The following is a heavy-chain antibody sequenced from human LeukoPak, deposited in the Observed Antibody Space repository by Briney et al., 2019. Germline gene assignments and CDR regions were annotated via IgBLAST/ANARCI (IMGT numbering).Heavy chain of an antibody. CDR1: SSSSYY. V-gene: IGHV3-7*01. Sequence: SSSSYYWGWIRQPPGKGLEWVANIKQDGSEKYYVDSVKGRFTISRDNAKNSLYLEMNSLRAEDAGVYYCARDKIVGATALDYWGQGTLVTVSS. CDR2: IKQDGSEK. J-gene: IGHJ4*02. D-gene: IGHD1-26*01. CDR3: ARDKIVGATALDY.